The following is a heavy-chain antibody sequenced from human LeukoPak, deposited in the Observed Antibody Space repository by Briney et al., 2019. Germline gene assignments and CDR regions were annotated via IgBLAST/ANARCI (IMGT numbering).Heavy chain of an antibody. CDR1: GGTFSSYA. V-gene: IGHV1-69*05. D-gene: IGHD3-10*01. Sequence: ASVKVSCKASGGTFSSYAISWVRQAPGQGLEWMGGIIPIFGTANYAQKFQGRVTITTDESTSTAYMELSSLRSEDTAVYYCARARYYTMVRGVYYYYYMDVWGKGTTVTVSS. CDR2: IIPIFGTA. CDR3: ARARYYTMVRGVYYYYYMDV. J-gene: IGHJ6*03.